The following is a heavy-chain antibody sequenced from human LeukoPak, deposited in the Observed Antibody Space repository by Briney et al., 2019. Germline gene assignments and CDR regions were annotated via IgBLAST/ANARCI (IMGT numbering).Heavy chain of an antibody. CDR1: GYSFPRYW. V-gene: IGHV5-51*01. Sequence: PGESLKISCKGSGYSFPRYWIGCVRQMPGKGLEWMGIIYPGDSDTRYSPSFQGQVTISADKSISTAYLQWSSLKASDTAMYYCARQDSRNINGTAYYGMGVWGQGTTVTVSS. CDR3: ARQDSRNINGTAYYGMGV. D-gene: IGHD1-20*01. CDR2: IYPGDSDT. J-gene: IGHJ6*02.